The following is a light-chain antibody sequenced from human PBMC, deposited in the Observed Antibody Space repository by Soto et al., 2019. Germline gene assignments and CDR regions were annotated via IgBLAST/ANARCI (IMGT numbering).Light chain of an antibody. CDR2: EVT. J-gene: IGLJ1*01. CDR3: NSYKNIAPLV. Sequence: QSALTQPASVSGSPGQSITISCTGTSSDVGGYSFVSWYQQYPGKAPKLLIYEVTNRPSGVSDRFSGSKSGNTASLTISGPRAGDEADYFSNSYKNIAPLVFGPGTKVT. V-gene: IGLV2-14*03. CDR1: SSDVGGYSF.